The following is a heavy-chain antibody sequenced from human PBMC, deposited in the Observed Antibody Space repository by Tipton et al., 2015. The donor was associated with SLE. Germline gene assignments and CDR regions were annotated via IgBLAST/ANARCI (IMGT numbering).Heavy chain of an antibody. D-gene: IGHD3-3*01. V-gene: IGHV4-39*07. Sequence: TLSLTCTVSGGSISSSSYYWGWIRQPPGKGLEWIGSIYYSGSTYYNPSLKSRVTISVDTSKNQFSLKLSSVTAADTAVYYCARNGYDFWTGTSYGMDVWGQGP. CDR1: GGSISSSSYY. J-gene: IGHJ6*02. CDR2: IYYSGST. CDR3: ARNGYDFWTGTSYGMDV.